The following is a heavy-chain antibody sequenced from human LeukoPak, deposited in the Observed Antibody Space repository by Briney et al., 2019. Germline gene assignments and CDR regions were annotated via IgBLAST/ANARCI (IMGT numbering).Heavy chain of an antibody. D-gene: IGHD3-10*01. CDR2: IYHSGST. Sequence: PSETLSLTCAVSGYSISSGYYWGWIRQPPGKGVEWIGSIYHSGSTYYNPSLKSRVTISVDTSKNQFSLKLSSVTAADTAVYYCATSTYYYGSGSPPGVDYWGQGTLVTVSS. J-gene: IGHJ4*02. CDR1: GYSISSGYY. CDR3: ATSTYYYGSGSPPGVDY. V-gene: IGHV4-38-2*01.